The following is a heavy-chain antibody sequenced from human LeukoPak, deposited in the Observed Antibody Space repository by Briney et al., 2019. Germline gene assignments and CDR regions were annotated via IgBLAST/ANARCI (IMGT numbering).Heavy chain of an antibody. CDR2: IWYDGSNK. D-gene: IGHD6-13*01. CDR1: GFTFSSYG. J-gene: IGHJ4*02. V-gene: IGHV3-33*08. Sequence: GGSLRLSCAASGFTFSSYGMHWVRQAPGKGLEWVAVIWYDGSNKYYADSVKGRFTISRDNSKNTLYLQMNSLRAEDTAVYYCARGGNWYSSSWYPDWWGQGTLVTVSS. CDR3: ARGGNWYSSSWYPDW.